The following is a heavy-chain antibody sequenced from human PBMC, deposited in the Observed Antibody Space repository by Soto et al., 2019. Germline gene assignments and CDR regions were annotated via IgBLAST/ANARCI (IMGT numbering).Heavy chain of an antibody. D-gene: IGHD3-10*01. CDR2: INSDGTTT. Sequence: EVQLVESGGGLVQPGGSLRLSCAASGFTFSSNWMHWARQAPGKGLVWVARINSDGTTTTYADPVKGRFTISRDNAKNTVYLQMNSLRVEDTAVYYCATVGTGSYNWFDPWGRGTLVTVSS. V-gene: IGHV3-74*01. J-gene: IGHJ5*02. CDR3: ATVGTGSYNWFDP. CDR1: GFTFSSNW.